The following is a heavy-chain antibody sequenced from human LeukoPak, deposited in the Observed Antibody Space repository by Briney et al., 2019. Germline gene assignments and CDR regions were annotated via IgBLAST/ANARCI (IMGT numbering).Heavy chain of an antibody. CDR3: ARSTVEMATLGGWFDP. CDR2: IYYSGST. V-gene: IGHV4-31*03. Sequence: PSETLSLTCTVSGGSISSGGYYWSWIRQHPGKGLEWIGYIYYSGSTYYNPPLKSRVTISVDTSKNQFSLKLSSVTAADTAVYYCARSTVEMATLGGWFDPWGQGTLVTVSS. CDR1: GGSISSGGYY. D-gene: IGHD5-24*01. J-gene: IGHJ5*02.